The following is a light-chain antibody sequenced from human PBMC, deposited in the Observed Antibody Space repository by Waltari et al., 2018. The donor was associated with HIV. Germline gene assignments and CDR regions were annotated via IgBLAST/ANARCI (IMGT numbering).Light chain of an antibody. J-gene: IGLJ1*01. CDR3: NSRDNNGHHLV. V-gene: IGLV3-19*01. CDR1: SLTHYH. CDR2: GND. Sequence: SSELPQDPAVSVASGQTFRITCQRNSLTHYHASLYQQKPGQPPLPVVYGNDKRPSGIPDRFSGSSSGNTASLTITGAQAEDEADYYCNSRDNNGHHLVFAPGTTVTVL.